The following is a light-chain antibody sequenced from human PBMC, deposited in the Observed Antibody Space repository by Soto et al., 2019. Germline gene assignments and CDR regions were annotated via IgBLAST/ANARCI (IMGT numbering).Light chain of an antibody. J-gene: IGLJ1*01. CDR3: NSYTTLSNGV. Sequence: QSVLTQPASVSGSPGQSITISCTGTSTDIGAYNYVSWYQQHPDKAPKLLIYEVTNRPSGVSNRFSGSKSGNTASLTISGLQAEDEANYYCNSYTTLSNGVFGTGTKVTVL. CDR1: STDIGAYNY. V-gene: IGLV2-14*01. CDR2: EVT.